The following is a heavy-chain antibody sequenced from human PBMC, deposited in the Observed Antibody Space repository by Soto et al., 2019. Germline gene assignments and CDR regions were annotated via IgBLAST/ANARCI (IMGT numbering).Heavy chain of an antibody. CDR1: GGSISGDY. D-gene: IGHD3-22*01. J-gene: IGHJ5*02. CDR3: ARDRGAYYYDSSGYGWFDP. V-gene: IGHV4-4*07. CDR2: IYTSGST. Sequence: SETLSLACIVSGGSISGDYWSWIRQPAGKGREWIGRIYTSGSTNYNPSLKSRVTMSVDTSKNQFSLKLSSVTAADTAVYYCARDRGAYYYDSSGYGWFDPWGQGTLVTVS.